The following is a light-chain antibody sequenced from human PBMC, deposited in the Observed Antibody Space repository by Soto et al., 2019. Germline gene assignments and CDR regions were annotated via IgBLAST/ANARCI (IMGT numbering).Light chain of an antibody. Sequence: QSALTQPASVSGSPGQSISISCTGTSSDVGGYNLVSWYQQHPGKALKVIIYEDSKRPSGVSNRFSGSKSGNTASLTISGLQAEDEADYYCCSYARSSVWVFGGGTKLTVL. CDR1: SSDVGGYNL. CDR3: CSYARSSVWV. J-gene: IGLJ3*02. V-gene: IGLV2-23*01. CDR2: EDS.